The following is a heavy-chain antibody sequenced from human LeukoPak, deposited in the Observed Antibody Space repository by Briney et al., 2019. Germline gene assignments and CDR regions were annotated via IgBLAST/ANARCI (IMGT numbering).Heavy chain of an antibody. CDR2: ISHRGST. CDR1: GYSISNGYY. D-gene: IGHD3-9*01. Sequence: SETLSLTCTVSGYSISNGYYWGWIRQPPGKGLEWVGSISHRGSTYYNPSLRGRITISLDRSKQKFSLKLSSVTAADTAVYYCARDGSYDILTGPDYWGQGTLVTVSS. J-gene: IGHJ4*02. V-gene: IGHV4-38-2*02. CDR3: ARDGSYDILTGPDY.